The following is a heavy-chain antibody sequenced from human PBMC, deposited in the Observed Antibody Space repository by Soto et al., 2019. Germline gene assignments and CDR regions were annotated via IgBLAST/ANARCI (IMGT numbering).Heavy chain of an antibody. CDR1: GDTFNFYS. J-gene: IGHJ4*02. CDR3: ASSYGSGHRAFDY. D-gene: IGHD3-10*01. Sequence: QVQLVQSGAEVKRPGSSVKVSCKASGDTFNFYSINWVRQAPGLGLEWMGRVNPIVSMSNYAQKFQGRVTMTADKSTRTAYMELSSLRSEDTAIYYCASSYGSGHRAFDYWGQGALVTVSS. V-gene: IGHV1-69*02. CDR2: VNPIVSMS.